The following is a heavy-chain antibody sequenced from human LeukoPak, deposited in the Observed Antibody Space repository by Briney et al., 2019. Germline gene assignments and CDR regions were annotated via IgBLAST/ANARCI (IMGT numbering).Heavy chain of an antibody. Sequence: ASVKVSCKASGYTFTSYGISWVRQAPGQGLEWMGWISAYNGNTNYAQKLQGRVTMTTDTSTSTAHMELRSLRSDDTAVYYCARDQSGSYLYYFDYWGQGTLVTVSS. J-gene: IGHJ4*02. V-gene: IGHV1-18*01. CDR1: GYTFTSYG. CDR3: ARDQSGSYLYYFDY. D-gene: IGHD1-26*01. CDR2: ISAYNGNT.